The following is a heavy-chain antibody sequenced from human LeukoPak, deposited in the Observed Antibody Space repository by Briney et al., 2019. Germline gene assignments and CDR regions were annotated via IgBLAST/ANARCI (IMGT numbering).Heavy chain of an antibody. CDR1: GGSFTRYA. CDR2: IIPITGMT. D-gene: IGHD3-22*01. V-gene: IGHV1-69*04. CDR3: AGDPRNYDSSGYYWDF. Sequence: SVKVSCKASGGSFTRYAISWVRQAPGQGLEWMGRIIPITGMTNNAQKFRGRLTIAADTSTTTAYMELTSLRSEDTAIYYCAGDPRNYDSSGYYWDFWGQGTLVTVSS. J-gene: IGHJ4*02.